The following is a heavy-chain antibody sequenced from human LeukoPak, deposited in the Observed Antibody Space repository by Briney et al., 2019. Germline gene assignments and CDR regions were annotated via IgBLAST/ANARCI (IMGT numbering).Heavy chain of an antibody. J-gene: IGHJ4*02. V-gene: IGHV3-15*01. D-gene: IGHD6-19*01. Sequence: GGSLRLSCAASGFTFSNAWMSWVRQAPGKGLEWVGRIKSKTDGGTTDYAAPVKGRFTISRDDSKNTLYLQMNSLKTEDTAVYYCTTEWGIAVAGTLYYFDYWGQGTLVTVSS. CDR3: TTEWGIAVAGTLYYFDY. CDR2: IKSKTDGGTT. CDR1: GFTFSNAW.